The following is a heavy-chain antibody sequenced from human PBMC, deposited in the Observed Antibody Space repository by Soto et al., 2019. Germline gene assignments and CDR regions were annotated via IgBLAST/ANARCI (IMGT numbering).Heavy chain of an antibody. CDR1: GGSISGHY. Sequence: QVQLQESGPGLVKPSETLSLSCSVSGGSISGHYWSWVRQTPGKGLEWIGYMYYSGSTNYNPSPKGRVTISVDTSKNHFSRRLTSVTAADTAVYYCARGAYYELILNYYYIDVLGKGTTVTVSS. V-gene: IGHV4-59*11. J-gene: IGHJ6*03. CDR3: ARGAYYELILNYYYIDV. CDR2: MYYSGST. D-gene: IGHD3-16*01.